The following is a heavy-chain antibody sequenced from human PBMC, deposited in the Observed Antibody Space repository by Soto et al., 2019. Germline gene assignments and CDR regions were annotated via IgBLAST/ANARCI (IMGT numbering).Heavy chain of an antibody. CDR2: INPNGGSI. D-gene: IGHD3-16*01. CDR3: ADPSGGVYGIIMGGTIWFAP. J-gene: IGHJ5*02. CDR1: GDTFTSYY. V-gene: IGHV1-46*01. Sequence: QVRLVQSGAEVKAPGASVKVSCKAPGDTFTSYYMHWVRQAPGHGLEWMGVINPNGGSIRFAQKSRGGVTMMGTPSRRTLYMGWGVLTSKDTAVYYWADPSGGVYGIIMGGTIWFAPWGQGPLVTVPS.